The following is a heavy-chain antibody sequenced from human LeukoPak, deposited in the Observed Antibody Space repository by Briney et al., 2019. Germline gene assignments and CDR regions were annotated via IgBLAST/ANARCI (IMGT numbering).Heavy chain of an antibody. D-gene: IGHD3-10*01. CDR2: ISYDGGNK. Sequence: GGSLRLSCAASGFTFSSYAMHWVRQAPGKGLEWVAVISYDGGNKYYADSVKGRFTISRDNSKNTLYLQMNSLRAEDTAVYYCARDQDGSGSYYRSGHHYWGQGTLVTVSS. CDR3: ARDQDGSGSYYRSGHHY. V-gene: IGHV3-30-3*01. J-gene: IGHJ4*02. CDR1: GFTFSSYA.